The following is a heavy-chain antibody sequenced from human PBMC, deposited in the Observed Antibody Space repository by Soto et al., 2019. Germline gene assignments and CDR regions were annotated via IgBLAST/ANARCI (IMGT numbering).Heavy chain of an antibody. CDR2: TYYKSKWFY. V-gene: IGHV6-1*01. Sequence: SQTLSLTCDISGDSVSSDSTAWNWIRQSPSRGLEWLGRTYYKSKWFYNYAVSVRSRIAIKSDTSKNQFSLQLNSVTPEDTAVYFCARGDKSLLYWGQGTMGTVSS. CDR3: ARGDKSLLY. J-gene: IGHJ4*02. D-gene: IGHD2-15*01. CDR1: GDSVSSDSTA.